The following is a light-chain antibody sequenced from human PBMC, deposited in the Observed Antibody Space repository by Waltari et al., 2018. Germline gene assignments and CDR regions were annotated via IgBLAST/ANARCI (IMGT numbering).Light chain of an antibody. CDR3: SSYTTSSTHV. Sequence: QSALTQPASVSASPGQSITISCTGTSSDAGGYNYVSWYQQHPGKAPKLIINDVTNLPSGVSIRFSGSKSSNTASLTISGLQAEDEADYYCSSYTTSSTHVFGTGTKVTVL. J-gene: IGLJ1*01. CDR2: DVT. CDR1: SSDAGGYNY. V-gene: IGLV2-14*03.